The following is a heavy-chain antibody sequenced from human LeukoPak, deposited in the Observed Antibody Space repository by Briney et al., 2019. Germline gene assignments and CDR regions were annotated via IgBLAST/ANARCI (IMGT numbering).Heavy chain of an antibody. CDR2: IYSGGST. CDR1: GFTVSSNY. CDR3: ARVRGCSSTSCYWWFDP. V-gene: IGHV3-53*01. J-gene: IGHJ5*02. D-gene: IGHD2-2*01. Sequence: GVSLRLSCAASGFTVSSNYMSWVRQAPGKGLEWVSVIYSGGSTYYADSVKGRFTISRDNSKNTLYLQMNSLRAEDTAVYYCARVRGCSSTSCYWWFDPWGQGTLVTVSS.